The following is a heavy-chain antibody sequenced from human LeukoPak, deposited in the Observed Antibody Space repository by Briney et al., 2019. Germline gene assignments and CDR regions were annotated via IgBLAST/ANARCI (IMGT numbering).Heavy chain of an antibody. Sequence: AASLKVSCKASRYTFTSYSISWVRHTPGQGVEWIGWISAYNGNTNYAQKLQGRVTMTTDTSTSTASMELRSLRSDDTAVYYCARYVAVAGTGLVNYYYMDVWGKGTTVTVSS. CDR1: RYTFTSYS. CDR2: ISAYNGNT. J-gene: IGHJ6*03. V-gene: IGHV1-18*01. D-gene: IGHD6-19*01. CDR3: ARYVAVAGTGLVNYYYMDV.